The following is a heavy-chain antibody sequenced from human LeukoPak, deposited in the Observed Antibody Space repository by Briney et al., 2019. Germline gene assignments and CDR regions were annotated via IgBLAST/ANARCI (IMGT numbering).Heavy chain of an antibody. D-gene: IGHD2-2*01. CDR3: ARDGEYCSSTSCYAALDY. CDR1: GHTFTSYA. V-gene: IGHV1-3*01. J-gene: IGHJ4*02. Sequence: ASVKVSCKASGHTFTSYAMHWVRHAPGQRLEWMGWINAGNGNTKYSQKFQGRVTITRDTSASTAYMELSSLRSEDTAVYYCARDGEYCSSTSCYAALDYWGQGTLVTVSS. CDR2: INAGNGNT.